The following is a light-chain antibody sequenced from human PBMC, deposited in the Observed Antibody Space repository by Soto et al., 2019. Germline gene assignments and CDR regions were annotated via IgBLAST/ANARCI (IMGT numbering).Light chain of an antibody. J-gene: IGLJ7*01. CDR3: ETWDSNTAV. CDR1: SGHSSYI. V-gene: IGLV4-60*02. Sequence: QFVLTQSSSASASLGSSVKLTCTLSSGHSSYIIAWHQQQPGKAPRYLMKLEGSGSYNKGSGVPDRFSGSSSGADRYLTISNLQFEDEADYYCETWDSNTAVFGGGTQLTVL. CDR2: LEGSGSY.